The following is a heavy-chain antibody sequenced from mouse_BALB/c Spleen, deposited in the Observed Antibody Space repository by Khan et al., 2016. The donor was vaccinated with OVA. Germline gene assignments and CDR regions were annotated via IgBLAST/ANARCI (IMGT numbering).Heavy chain of an antibody. V-gene: IGHV2-6-7*01. CDR1: GFSLTGYG. CDR3: DRAYDDNYREAKDY. J-gene: IGHJ4*01. D-gene: IGHD2-10*01. CDR2: IWGDGSS. Sequence: QVQLKQSGPGLVAPSQSLSITCTVSGFSLTGYGVNWVRQPPGKGLEWLGMIWGDGSSDYNSPLNSSLNPINDNSSRHVFLKLNSLQTDDTARYYCDRAYDDNYREAKDYWGQGTSVTVSS.